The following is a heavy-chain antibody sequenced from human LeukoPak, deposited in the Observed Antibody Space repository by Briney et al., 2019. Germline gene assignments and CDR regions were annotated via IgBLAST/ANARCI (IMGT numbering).Heavy chain of an antibody. V-gene: IGHV3-30*03. J-gene: IGHJ4*02. CDR1: GFTFSSYG. D-gene: IGHD6-19*01. Sequence: GGSLRLSCAASGFTFSSYGMHWVRQAPGKGLEWVAVIPYDGSNKYYADSVKGRFTISRDNSKNTLYLQMNSLRAEDTAVYYCASAIAVAGTGFDYWGQGTLVTVSS. CDR2: IPYDGSNK. CDR3: ASAIAVAGTGFDY.